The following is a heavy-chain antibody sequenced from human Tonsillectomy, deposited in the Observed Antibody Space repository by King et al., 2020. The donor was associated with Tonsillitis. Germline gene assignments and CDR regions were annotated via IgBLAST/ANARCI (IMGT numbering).Heavy chain of an antibody. CDR3: AKDRGDVDPGSYGMDV. D-gene: IGHD5-18*01. J-gene: IGHJ6*02. V-gene: IGHV3-30*18. CDR2: ISYNRSNK. CDR1: GFTFSSFG. Sequence: VQLVESGGGVVQPGRSLRLSCAASGFTFSSFGMHWVRQAPGKGLEWVAVISYNRSNKYYEDSVKGRFTISRDNSKNTLYLQMNSLRDEDTAVYHCAKDRGDVDPGSYGMDVWGQGTTVTVSS.